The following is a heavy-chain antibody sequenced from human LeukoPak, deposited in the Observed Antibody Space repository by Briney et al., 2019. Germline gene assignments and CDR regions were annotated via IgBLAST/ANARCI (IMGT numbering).Heavy chain of an antibody. CDR1: GFTFSSYE. CDR3: VRSSGWYTGFDF. J-gene: IGHJ4*02. V-gene: IGHV3-48*03. CDR2: ISSGGSSI. D-gene: IGHD6-19*01. Sequence: GGSLRLSCAASGFTFSSYEMNWVRQAPGKGLEWVSYISSGGSSIYYADSVKGRFTISRDNAKNSLYLQMNSLRAEDTAVYYCVRSSGWYTGFDFWGQGTLVTVSS.